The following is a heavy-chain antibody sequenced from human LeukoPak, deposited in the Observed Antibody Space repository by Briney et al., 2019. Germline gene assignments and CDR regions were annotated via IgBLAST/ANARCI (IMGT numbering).Heavy chain of an antibody. CDR3: ARERRFLEWSDY. CDR2: ISSSSSYI. V-gene: IGHV3-21*01. Sequence: GGSLRLSCAASGFTFSSYSMNWVRQAPGKVLEWVSSISSSSSYIYYADSVKGRFTISRDNAKNSLYLQMNSLRAEDTAVYYCARERRFLEWSDYWGQRTLVTVSS. CDR1: GFTFSSYS. J-gene: IGHJ4*02. D-gene: IGHD3-3*01.